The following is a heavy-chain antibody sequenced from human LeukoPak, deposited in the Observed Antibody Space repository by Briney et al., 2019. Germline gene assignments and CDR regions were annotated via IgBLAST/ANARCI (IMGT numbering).Heavy chain of an antibody. Sequence: ASVKVSCKASGYTFTSYDINWVRQATGQGLEWMGWMNPNSGDTGYAQKFQGRVTMTRNTSISTAYMELSSLRSEDTAVYYCASAVFGYYDSSGYSYYYYGMDVWGQGTTVTVSS. D-gene: IGHD3-22*01. J-gene: IGHJ6*02. V-gene: IGHV1-8*01. CDR3: ASAVFGYYDSSGYSYYYYGMDV. CDR1: GYTFTSYD. CDR2: MNPNSGDT.